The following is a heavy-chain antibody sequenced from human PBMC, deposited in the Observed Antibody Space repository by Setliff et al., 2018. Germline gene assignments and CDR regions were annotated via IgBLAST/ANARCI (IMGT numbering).Heavy chain of an antibody. CDR1: GYTLTELS. CDR2: FDPEDGET. CDR3: VGGIAAANWFDP. J-gene: IGHJ5*02. D-gene: IGHD6-13*01. Sequence: ASVKVSCKVSGYTLTELSMHWVRQAPGKGLEWMGGFDPEDGETIYAQKFQGRVTMTKDTSTSTVYMELRSLTSDDTAMYYCVGGIAAANWFDPWGQGTLVTVSS. V-gene: IGHV1-24*01.